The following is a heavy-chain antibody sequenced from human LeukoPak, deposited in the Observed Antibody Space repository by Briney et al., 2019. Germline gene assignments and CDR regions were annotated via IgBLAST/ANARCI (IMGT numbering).Heavy chain of an antibody. J-gene: IGHJ4*02. CDR2: IYYSGST. CDR3: ATLKRGSVFGYFNF. V-gene: IGHV4-39*07. D-gene: IGHD3-3*01. CDR1: GGSISSSSYY. Sequence: SETLSLTCTVSGGSISSSSYYWGWIRQPPGKGLEWIGSIYYSGSTYYNPSLKSRVTISVDTYKNQFSLRLTSVTAADTAIYYCATLKRGSVFGYFNFWGQGLLVTVSS.